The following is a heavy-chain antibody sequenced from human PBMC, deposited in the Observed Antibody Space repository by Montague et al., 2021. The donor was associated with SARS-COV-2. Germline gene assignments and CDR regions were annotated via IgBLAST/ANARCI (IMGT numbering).Heavy chain of an antibody. V-gene: IGHV4-4*09. CDR2: MYETGNM. J-gene: IGHJ1*01. Sequence: SETLSLTCTVSRGFISNYYWCWFRQSPAKGLEWIVYMYETGNMIYNPSLRSRVSISADTSKSQFSLSLTSVNAADSARYYCARNMAYWGQDVVVIV. CDR3: ARNMAY. D-gene: IGHD2/OR15-2a*01. CDR1: RGFISNYY.